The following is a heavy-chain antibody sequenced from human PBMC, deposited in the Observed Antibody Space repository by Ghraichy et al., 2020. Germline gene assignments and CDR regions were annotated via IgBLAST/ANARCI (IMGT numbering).Heavy chain of an antibody. J-gene: IGHJ5*02. CDR1: GFTFSSSW. V-gene: IGHV3-7*01. CDR3: AVKGSGWYWGT. Sequence: GGSLRLSCAASGFTFSSSWMSWVRQAPGKGLEWVANIKQDGSEKYYVDSVKGRFTISRDNAKNSLYLQMNSLRAEDTAVYYCAVKGSGWYWGTWGQGTLVTVSS. D-gene: IGHD6-19*01. CDR2: IKQDGSEK.